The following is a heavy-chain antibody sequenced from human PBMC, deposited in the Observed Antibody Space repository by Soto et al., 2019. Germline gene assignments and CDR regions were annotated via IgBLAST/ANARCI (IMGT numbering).Heavy chain of an antibody. CDR1: GFTFSTYP. Sequence: PGGSLRLSCAASGFTFSTYPMSWVRQAPGKGLEWVSGISGSAGSTYYVDSVKGRFTISRDNSKNTLFLQMNSLRAEDTALYYWETPLARVGGRYYVDYGGRGTLVTVSS. J-gene: IGHJ4*02. V-gene: IGHV3-23*01. CDR3: ETPLARVGGRYYVDY. D-gene: IGHD3-16*01. CDR2: ISGSAGST.